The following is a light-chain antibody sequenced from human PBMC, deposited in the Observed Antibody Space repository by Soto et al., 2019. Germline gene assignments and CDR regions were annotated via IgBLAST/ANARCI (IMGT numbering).Light chain of an antibody. CDR1: SSDVGGYSY. Sequence: QSALTQPASVSGSPGQSITISCTGTSSDVGGYSYVSWYQHHPDKAPKLIIYEVSNRPSGVSNRFSGSKSGSTASLTISGLQAEDEADYYCSAYTTSIALYVFGAGTKVTVL. CDR2: EVS. V-gene: IGLV2-14*01. CDR3: SAYTTSIALYV. J-gene: IGLJ1*01.